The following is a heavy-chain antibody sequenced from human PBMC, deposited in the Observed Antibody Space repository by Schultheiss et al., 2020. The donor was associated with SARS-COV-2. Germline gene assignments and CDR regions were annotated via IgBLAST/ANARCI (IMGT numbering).Heavy chain of an antibody. CDR2: IYYSGST. Sequence: SETLSLTCTVSGGSISSSSYYWGWIRQPPGKGLEWIGSIYYSGSTYYNPSLKSRVTISVDTSKNQFSLKLSSVTAADTAVYYCARGTHLYDYVWGSYRTNYFDYWGQGTLVTVSS. CDR1: GGSISSSSYY. J-gene: IGHJ4*02. CDR3: ARGTHLYDYVWGSYRTNYFDY. V-gene: IGHV4-39*01. D-gene: IGHD3-16*02.